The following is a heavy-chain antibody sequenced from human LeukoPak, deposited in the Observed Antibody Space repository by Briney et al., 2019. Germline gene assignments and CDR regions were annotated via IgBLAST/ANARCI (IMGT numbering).Heavy chain of an antibody. J-gene: IGHJ4*02. CDR1: GYTFTSYG. D-gene: IGHD3-10*01. CDR2: ISANDGNT. V-gene: IGHV1-18*01. CDR3: ARESHVTREDY. Sequence: ASVKVSCKASGYTFTSYGIGWVRQAPGQGLEWMGWISANDGNTDYPQKLQGRVTMTTDTSTSTAYMELRSLRSDDTAVYYCARESHVTREDYWGQGTLVTVSS.